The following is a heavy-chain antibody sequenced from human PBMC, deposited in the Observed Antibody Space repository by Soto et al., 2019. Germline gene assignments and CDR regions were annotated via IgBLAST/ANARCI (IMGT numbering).Heavy chain of an antibody. CDR2: IYPGDSDT. Sequence: GESLQISCNGSEYSCTSYWIGWVRQMPGKGLEWMGIIYPGDSDTRYSPSFQGQVTISADKSISTAYLQWSSLKASDTAMYYCAIGLYYYDSSGYYYDYYGMDVWGQGTTVTGS. J-gene: IGHJ6*02. CDR1: EYSCTSYW. D-gene: IGHD3-22*01. CDR3: AIGLYYYDSSGYYYDYYGMDV. V-gene: IGHV5-51*01.